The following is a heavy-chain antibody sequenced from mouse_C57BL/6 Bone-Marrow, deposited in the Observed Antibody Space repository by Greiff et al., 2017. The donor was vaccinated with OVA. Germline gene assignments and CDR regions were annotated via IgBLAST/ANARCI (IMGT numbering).Heavy chain of an antibody. Sequence: VQLQQSGAELVKPGASVKISCKASGYAFSSYWMNWVKQRPGKGLEWIGQIYPGDGDTNYNGKFKGKATLTADKSSSTAYMQLSSLTSEDSAVYFCARSRSTMVTAWYFDVWGTGTTVTVSS. CDR2: IYPGDGDT. V-gene: IGHV1-80*01. D-gene: IGHD2-2*01. J-gene: IGHJ1*03. CDR1: GYAFSSYW. CDR3: ARSRSTMVTAWYFDV.